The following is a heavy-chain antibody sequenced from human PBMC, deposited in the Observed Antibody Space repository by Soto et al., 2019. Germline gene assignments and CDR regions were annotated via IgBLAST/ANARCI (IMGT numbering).Heavy chain of an antibody. J-gene: IGHJ5*02. D-gene: IGHD5-18*01. V-gene: IGHV3-48*02. CDR1: EFTFSTYG. CDR2: ISSTSSTM. Sequence: EVQLVESGGGLVQPGGSLRLSCAASEFTFSTYGMNWVRQGPGKGLEWVSYISSTSSTMYYADSVKGRFTISRDNATNALYLQMSSLRDEHPSVYYCARSGYISGFLLLDHWGQGTLVTVSS. CDR3: ARSGYISGFLLLDH.